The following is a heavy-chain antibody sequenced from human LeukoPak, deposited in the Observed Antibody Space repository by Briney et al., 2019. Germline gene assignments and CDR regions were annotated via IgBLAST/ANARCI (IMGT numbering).Heavy chain of an antibody. V-gene: IGHV4-34*01. Sequence: SETLSLTCAVYGGSFSGYYWSWIRQPPGKGLEWIGDINHWGSTNFNPSLKSRVTISVDTSRNQFSLNLTSVTAADTAVYYCARGRHGPLNWFDPWGQGILVTVSS. CDR1: GGSFSGYY. D-gene: IGHD2-8*01. CDR2: INHWGST. J-gene: IGHJ5*02. CDR3: ARGRHGPLNWFDP.